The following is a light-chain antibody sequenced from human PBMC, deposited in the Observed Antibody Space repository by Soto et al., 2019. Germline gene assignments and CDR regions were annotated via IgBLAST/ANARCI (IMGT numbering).Light chain of an antibody. CDR3: QTWDTGIWV. J-gene: IGLJ3*02. Sequence: QPVLTQSPSASASLGASVKFTCTLSSGHSNYAIAWHQQQPEKGPRYLMKLNSDGSHIKGDGIPDRFSGSSSGAERYLTISSLQYEDEADYYCQTWDTGIWVFGGGTKLTVL. CDR2: LNSDGSH. CDR1: SGHSNYA. V-gene: IGLV4-69*01.